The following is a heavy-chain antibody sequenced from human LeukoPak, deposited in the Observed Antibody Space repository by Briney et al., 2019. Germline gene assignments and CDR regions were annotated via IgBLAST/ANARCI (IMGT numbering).Heavy chain of an antibody. J-gene: IGHJ6*02. D-gene: IGHD3-10*01. V-gene: IGHV3-49*04. CDR2: IRSKAYGATI. CDR1: GFIFGDHA. Sequence: GRSLRLSCAAYGFIFGDHAMSWVRQAPGKGLEWVGFIRSKAYGATIEYAASVEGRFTISRDDSKGIAYLQMNSLETEDTAVYYCARGPILLWIHNGMDVWGPGTTVTVPS. CDR3: ARGPILLWIHNGMDV.